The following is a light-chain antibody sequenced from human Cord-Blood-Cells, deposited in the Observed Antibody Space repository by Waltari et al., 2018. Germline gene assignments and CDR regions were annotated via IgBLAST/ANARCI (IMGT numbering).Light chain of an antibody. V-gene: IGKV3-20*01. CDR2: GAS. J-gene: IGKJ1*01. CDR1: QSVSRSY. CDR3: QQYGSSPLWT. Sequence: EIVLMQSPGTLSLSPGERATLSCRASQSVSRSYLAWYQQKPGQAPRPLIYGASSRATGIPDRFSGSGSGTDFTLTISRLEPEDFAVYYCQQYGSSPLWTFGQGTKVEIK.